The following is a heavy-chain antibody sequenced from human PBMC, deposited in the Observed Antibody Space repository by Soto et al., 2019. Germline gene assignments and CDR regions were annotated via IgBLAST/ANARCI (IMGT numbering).Heavy chain of an antibody. CDR1: GYTFTSYA. V-gene: IGHV1-3*01. D-gene: IGHD2-2*01. CDR3: ATAIADDAFDI. J-gene: IGHJ3*02. Sequence: GASVKVCCKASGYTFTSYAMHWVRQAPGQRLEWMGWINAGNGNTKYSQKFQGRVTITRDTSASTAYMELSSLRFEDTAVYFCATAIADDAFDIWGRGTMVTVSS. CDR2: INAGNGNT.